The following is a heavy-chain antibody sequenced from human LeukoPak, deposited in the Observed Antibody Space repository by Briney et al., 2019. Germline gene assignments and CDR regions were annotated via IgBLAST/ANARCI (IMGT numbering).Heavy chain of an antibody. CDR1: GFAFSSYS. J-gene: IGHJ3*01. CDR3: ARDLNWGAGALDV. CDR2: INVSPAYI. V-gene: IGHV3-21*01. D-gene: IGHD7-27*01. Sequence: PGESLRLSCAASGFAFSSYSMSWVRQAPGKGLEWVSSINVSPAYISYADSVKGRFTISRGNAKNSLYLQMNSLRAEDTAVYFCARDLNWGAGALDVWGQGTMVTVSS.